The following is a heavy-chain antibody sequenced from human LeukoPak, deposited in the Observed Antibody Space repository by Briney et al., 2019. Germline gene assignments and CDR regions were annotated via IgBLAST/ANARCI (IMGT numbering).Heavy chain of an antibody. CDR2: ITYAGETT. V-gene: IGHV3-43*01. CDR1: GFSFAQFT. D-gene: IGHD6-6*01. J-gene: IGHJ4*02. Sequence: PGGSLRLSCAASGFSFAQFTMHWVRQAPGKGLEWISLITYAGETTLYADSVRGRFTVSRDNSQNFLFLQMDSLRAEDTALYYCVKETIFYSSSSYFDSWGQGTLVTVSS. CDR3: VKETIFYSSSSYFDS.